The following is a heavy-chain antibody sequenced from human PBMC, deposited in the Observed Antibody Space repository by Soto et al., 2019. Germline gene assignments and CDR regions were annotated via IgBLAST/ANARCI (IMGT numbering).Heavy chain of an antibody. CDR2: LYWDDDK. V-gene: IGHV2-5*02. CDR1: GFSISADGVG. CDR3: AHSRLRASCRGGNCYHFDS. D-gene: IGHD2-15*01. Sequence: QITLKESGPTLVKPTQTLTLTCSCSGFSISADGVGVGWIRQPPGKALEWLAILYWDDDKRYSPSLNSRLTITKDTSRNQVVLTMTNVDPVDTATYFCAHSRLRASCRGGNCYHFDSWGQGTLVTVSS. J-gene: IGHJ4*02.